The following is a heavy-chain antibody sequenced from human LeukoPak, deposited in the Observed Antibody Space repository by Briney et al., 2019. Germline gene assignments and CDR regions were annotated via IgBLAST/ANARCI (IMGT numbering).Heavy chain of an antibody. CDR1: GGSISSSNW. CDR3: ARHRLVRGVIRRELGFDP. CDR2: IYHSGST. Sequence: PSGTLSLTCAVSGGSISSSNWWSWVRQPPGKGLEWIGEIYHSGSTNYNPSLKSRVTISVDTSKNQFSLKLSSVTAADTAVYYCARHRLVRGVIRRELGFDPWGQGTLVTVPS. V-gene: IGHV4-4*02. J-gene: IGHJ5*02. D-gene: IGHD3-10*01.